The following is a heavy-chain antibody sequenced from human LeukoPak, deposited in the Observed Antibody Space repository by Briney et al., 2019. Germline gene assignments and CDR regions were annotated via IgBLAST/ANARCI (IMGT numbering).Heavy chain of an antibody. Sequence: PGGSLRLSCAASGFTFSSYEMNWVRQAPGKGLEWVSYISSSGSTIYYADSVKGRFTISRDNAKNSLYLQMNSLRAEDAAVYYCARGHGGYGNYFDYWGQGTLVTVSS. J-gene: IGHJ4*02. D-gene: IGHD5-12*01. CDR1: GFTFSSYE. CDR2: ISSSGSTI. CDR3: ARGHGGYGNYFDY. V-gene: IGHV3-48*03.